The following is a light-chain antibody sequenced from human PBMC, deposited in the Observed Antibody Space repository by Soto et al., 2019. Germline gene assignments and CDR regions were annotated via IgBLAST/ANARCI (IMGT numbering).Light chain of an antibody. CDR1: QSISSY. CDR2: ATS. CDR3: QQTYHAPRA. Sequence: DIQMTQSPSSLSASVGDRVTITCRASQSISSYLNWYQQKPGQAPKLLISATSSLQGGVPSRFSGSRSGTNFTLTISSLQPEDFATYYCQQTYHAPRAFGQGTKVDIK. V-gene: IGKV1-39*01. J-gene: IGKJ1*01.